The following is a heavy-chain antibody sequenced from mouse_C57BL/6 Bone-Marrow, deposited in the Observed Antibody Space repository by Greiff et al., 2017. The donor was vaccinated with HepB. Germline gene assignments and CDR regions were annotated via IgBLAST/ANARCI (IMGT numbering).Heavy chain of an antibody. CDR2: INPSSGYT. Sequence: QVQLQQSGAELARPGASVKMSCKASGYTFTSYTMHWVKQRPGQGLEWIGYINPSSGYTKYNQKFKDKATLTADKSSSTAYMQLSSLTSEDSAVYYCTTCGVWDYEGYWGQGTTLTVSS. CDR1: GYTFTSYT. D-gene: IGHD2-4*01. J-gene: IGHJ2*01. CDR3: TTCGVWDYEGY. V-gene: IGHV1-4*01.